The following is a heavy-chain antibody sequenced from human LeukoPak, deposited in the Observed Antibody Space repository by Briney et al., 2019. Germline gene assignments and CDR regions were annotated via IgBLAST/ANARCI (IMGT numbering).Heavy chain of an antibody. V-gene: IGHV4-34*01. CDR2: INHSGST. J-gene: IGHJ1*01. CDR1: GGSFSGYY. Sequence: PSETLSLTCAVYGGSFSGYYWSWIRQPPGKGLEWIGEINHSGSTNYNPSLKSRVTISVDTSKNQFSLKLTSVTAADTAVYYCASSLLGSSGWPESEYFHHWGQGTLVIVSS. CDR3: ASSLLGSSGWPESEYFHH. D-gene: IGHD6-19*01.